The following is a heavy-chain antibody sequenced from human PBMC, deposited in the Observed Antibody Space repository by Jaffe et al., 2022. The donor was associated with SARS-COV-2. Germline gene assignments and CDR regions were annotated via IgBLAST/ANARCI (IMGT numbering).Heavy chain of an antibody. Sequence: QVQLQESGPGLVKPSETLSLICTVSGRSITSYYWTWIRQPPGKGLEWIGNIYDGGSTNYNPSLKSRVIISVEMSKNQFSLRLSSMTAADTAVYYCARDYIIGGMDVWGQGTTVTVSS. CDR1: GRSITSYY. CDR2: IYDGGST. V-gene: IGHV4-59*01. CDR3: ARDYIIGGMDV. J-gene: IGHJ6*02.